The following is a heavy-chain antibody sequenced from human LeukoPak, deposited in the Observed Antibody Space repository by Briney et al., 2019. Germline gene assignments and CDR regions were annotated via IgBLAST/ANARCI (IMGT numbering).Heavy chain of an antibody. D-gene: IGHD6-6*01. CDR1: GFTFSNYA. V-gene: IGHV3-23*01. CDR3: AKGSAAARPYYFDY. Sequence: GGALRLSCAASGFTFSNYAMSWVRQAQGKGVEWVSAITGSGGSTYYADSVKGRYTISRDNFKNTLYLQLNSLRAEDTAIYYCAKGSAAARPYYFDYWGQGNLVTVSS. J-gene: IGHJ4*02. CDR2: ITGSGGST.